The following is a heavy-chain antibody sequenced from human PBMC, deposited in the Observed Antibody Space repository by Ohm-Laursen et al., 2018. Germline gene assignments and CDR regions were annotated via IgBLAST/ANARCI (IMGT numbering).Heavy chain of an antibody. J-gene: IGHJ3*02. CDR3: ARDPTFHAFDI. D-gene: IGHD2/OR15-2a*01. V-gene: IGHV3-7*01. Sequence: SLRLSCSASGFTFTAYPMTWVRQAPGKGLEWVANIRKDGGETYYVDSVKGRFTISRDNAKNSLYLQINSLKGEDTAVYFCARDPTFHAFDIWGQGTMVTVSS. CDR2: IRKDGGET. CDR1: GFTFTAYP.